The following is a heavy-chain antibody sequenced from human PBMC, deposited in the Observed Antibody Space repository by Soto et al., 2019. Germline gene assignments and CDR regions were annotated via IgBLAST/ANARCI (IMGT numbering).Heavy chain of an antibody. D-gene: IGHD6-19*01. CDR2: IKQDGSEK. Sequence: PGGSLRLSCAASGFTFSSYRMSWVRQAPGKGLEWVANIKQDGSEKYYVDSVKGRFTISRDNAKNSLYLQMNSLRAEDTAVYYCAKPESCSSGWSFYYWGQGTLVTVSS. CDR3: AKPESCSSGWSFYY. CDR1: GFTFSSYR. J-gene: IGHJ4*02. V-gene: IGHV3-7*01.